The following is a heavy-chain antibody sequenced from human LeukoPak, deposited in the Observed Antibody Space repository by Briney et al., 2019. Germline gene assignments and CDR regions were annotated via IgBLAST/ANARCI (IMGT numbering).Heavy chain of an antibody. CDR3: AKSGGYCPLYF. V-gene: IGHV3-23*01. Sequence: PGGSLRLSCAASGFTFSSYAMNWVRQAPGKGLEWVSVISGSRRSTYDAASVKRRFTISRDNPKSTLYQQINSLRAEDTAVYYCAKSGGYCPLYFGGQGTLVTVST. D-gene: IGHD6-25*01. CDR2: ISGSRRST. J-gene: IGHJ4*02. CDR1: GFTFSSYA.